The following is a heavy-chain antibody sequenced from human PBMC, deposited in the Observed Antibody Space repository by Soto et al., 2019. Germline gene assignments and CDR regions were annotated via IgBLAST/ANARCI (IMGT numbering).Heavy chain of an antibody. D-gene: IGHD6-19*01. J-gene: IGHJ6*02. CDR3: ARGYKQWLVAYYYYYGMDV. Sequence: PSETLSLTCAVYGGSFSGYYWSWIRQPPGKGLEWIGEINHSGSTNYNPSLKSRVTISVDTSKNQFSLKLSSVTAADTAVYYCARGYKQWLVAYYYYYGMDVWGQGTTVTVSS. CDR2: INHSGST. CDR1: GGSFSGYY. V-gene: IGHV4-34*01.